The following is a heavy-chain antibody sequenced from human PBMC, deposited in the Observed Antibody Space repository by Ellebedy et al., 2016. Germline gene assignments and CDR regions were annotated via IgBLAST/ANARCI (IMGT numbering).Heavy chain of an antibody. CDR2: INPSGGRT. D-gene: IGHD2-2*01. CDR3: ARDKICSSTNCYGPAGY. Sequence: ASVKVSCXASGYTFTSYYLHWVRQAPGQGPEWMGDINPSGGRTSYAQKFQGRVTMTRDTSTSTVSMELSSLRSEDTAVYYCARDKICSSTNCYGPAGYWGQGTLVTVSS. J-gene: IGHJ4*02. V-gene: IGHV1-46*01. CDR1: GYTFTSYY.